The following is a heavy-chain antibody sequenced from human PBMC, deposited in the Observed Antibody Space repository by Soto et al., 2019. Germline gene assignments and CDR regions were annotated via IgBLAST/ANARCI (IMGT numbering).Heavy chain of an antibody. CDR3: ASKRVAALPTYFDY. CDR1: GFTFSSYW. V-gene: IGHV3-7*05. CDR2: IKQDGSEK. J-gene: IGHJ4*02. D-gene: IGHD6-6*01. Sequence: GSLRLSCAASGFTFSSYWMSWVRQAPGKGLEWVANIKQDGSEKYYVDSVKGRFTISRDNAKNSLYLQMNSLRAEDTAVYYCASKRVAALPTYFDYWGQGTLVTVSS.